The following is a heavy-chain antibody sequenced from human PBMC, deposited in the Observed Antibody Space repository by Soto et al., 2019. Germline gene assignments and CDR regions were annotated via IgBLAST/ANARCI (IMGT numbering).Heavy chain of an antibody. Sequence: PGGSLRLSCAASGFPFTNYWMNWVRQTPGKGLMWVSRISPDGSDVGYADSVEGRSTVSRDNAKNTLYLQMHSLRAEDTAMYYCACWGQIVPVAPSDFDRWGQGTLVTVSS. CDR3: ACWGQIVPVAPSDFDR. CDR2: ISPDGSDV. D-gene: IGHD2-8*02. CDR1: GFPFTNYW. V-gene: IGHV3-74*01. J-gene: IGHJ4*02.